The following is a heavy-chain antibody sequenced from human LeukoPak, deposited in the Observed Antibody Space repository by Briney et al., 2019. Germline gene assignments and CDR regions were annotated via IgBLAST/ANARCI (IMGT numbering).Heavy chain of an antibody. D-gene: IGHD6-19*01. CDR3: ASVPRYSSGWLAFDY. CDR1: GGSISSYY. Sequence: SETLSLTCTVSGGSISSYYWSWIRQPPGKGLEWIGYIYYSGSTNYNPSLKSRVTISVDTSKNQFSLKLSSVTAADTAVYYCASVPRYSSGWLAFDYWGQGTLVTVSS. CDR2: IYYSGST. V-gene: IGHV4-59*01. J-gene: IGHJ4*02.